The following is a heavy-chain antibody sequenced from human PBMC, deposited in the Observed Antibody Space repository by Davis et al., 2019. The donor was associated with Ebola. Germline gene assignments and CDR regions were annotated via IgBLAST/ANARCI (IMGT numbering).Heavy chain of an antibody. CDR3: ARASGWYDRIDY. V-gene: IGHV4-59*12. D-gene: IGHD6-19*01. J-gene: IGHJ4*02. CDR1: GGSISSYY. CDR2: IYYSGST. Sequence: SETLSLTCTVSGGSISSYYWSWIRQPPGKGLEWIGSIYYSGSTYYNPSLKSRVTISVDTSKNQFSLKLSSVTAADTAVYYCARASGWYDRIDYWGQGTLVTVSS.